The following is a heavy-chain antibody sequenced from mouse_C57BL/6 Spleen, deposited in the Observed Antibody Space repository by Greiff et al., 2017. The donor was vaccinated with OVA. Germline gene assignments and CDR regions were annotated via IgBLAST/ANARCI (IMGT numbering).Heavy chain of an antibody. Sequence: VQLQQSGPELVKPGASVKISCKASGYTFTDYYMNWVKQSHGKSLEWIGDINPNNGGTSYNQKFKGKATLTVDKSSSTAYMELRSLTSEDSAVYYCARSGSTTSDYWGQGTTLTVSS. CDR2: INPNNGGT. V-gene: IGHV1-26*01. CDR1: GYTFTDYY. D-gene: IGHD1-1*01. CDR3: ARSGSTTSDY. J-gene: IGHJ2*01.